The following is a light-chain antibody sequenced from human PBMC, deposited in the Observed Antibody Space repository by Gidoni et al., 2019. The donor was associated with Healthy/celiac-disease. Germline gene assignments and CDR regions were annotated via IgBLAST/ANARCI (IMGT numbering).Light chain of an antibody. J-gene: IGKJ2*01. Sequence: AIQMTQSPSSLSASVGDRVTITCRASQGIRNDLGWYQQKPGKAPKLLIYAASSLQSGVPSRFIGSGSGTDFTLTISSLQPEDFATYYCLQDYNYPYTFGQXTKLEIK. CDR2: AAS. CDR3: LQDYNYPYT. V-gene: IGKV1-6*01. CDR1: QGIRND.